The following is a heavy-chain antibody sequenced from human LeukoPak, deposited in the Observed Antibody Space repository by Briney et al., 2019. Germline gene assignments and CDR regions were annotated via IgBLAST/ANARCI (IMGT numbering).Heavy chain of an antibody. Sequence: SVKVSCKASGYTFTSYGISWVRQAPGQGLEWMGGIIPIFGTANYAQKFQGRVTITADKSTSTAYMELSSLRSEDTAVYYCATPVFYYYDSSGSYFDYWGQGTLVTVSS. J-gene: IGHJ4*02. CDR2: IIPIFGTA. D-gene: IGHD3-22*01. CDR1: GYTFTSYG. V-gene: IGHV1-69*06. CDR3: ATPVFYYYDSSGSYFDY.